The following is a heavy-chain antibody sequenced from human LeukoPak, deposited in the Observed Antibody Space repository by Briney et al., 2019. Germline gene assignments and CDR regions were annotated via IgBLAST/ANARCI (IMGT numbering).Heavy chain of an antibody. V-gene: IGHV3-30*02. Sequence: PGGSLRLSCAASGFTFSSYGMHWVRQAPGRGLEWVAFIRYDGSIKYYADSVKGRFTISRDNSKNTLFLEMKSLRAEDTAVYYCAKDLWTPYFDYWGQGTLVTVSS. J-gene: IGHJ4*02. CDR1: GFTFSSYG. CDR2: IRYDGSIK. D-gene: IGHD2-21*01. CDR3: AKDLWTPYFDY.